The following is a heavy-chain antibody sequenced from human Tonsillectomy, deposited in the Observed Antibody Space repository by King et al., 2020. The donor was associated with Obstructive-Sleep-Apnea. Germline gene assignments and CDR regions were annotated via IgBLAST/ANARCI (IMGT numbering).Heavy chain of an antibody. CDR1: GYTFTYYD. V-gene: IGHV1-8*01. D-gene: IGHD2-2*01. CDR3: ARRRGAGSSDY. CDR2: MNPNSGNT. J-gene: IGHJ4*02. Sequence: VQLVESGAEVKKPGASVKVSFQASGYTFTYYDIIWVRQATGQGLEWMGWMNPNSGNTGYEQKFQVRVAMTRNNSISTAYMELSSLISEDTAVYYCARRRGAGSSDYWGQGTLVTVSS.